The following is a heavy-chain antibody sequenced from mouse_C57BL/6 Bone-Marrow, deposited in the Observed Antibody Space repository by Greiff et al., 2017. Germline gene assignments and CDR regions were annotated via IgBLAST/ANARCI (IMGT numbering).Heavy chain of an antibody. V-gene: IGHV14-4*01. CDR1: GFNIKDDY. CDR3: TTEAMDY. Sequence: EVQLQQSGAELVRPGASVKLSCTASGFNIKDDYMHWVKQRPEQGLEWIGWIDPENGDTEYASKFQGKATITADTSSNTAYLQLSSLTSVDTAVYYCTTEAMDYWGQGTSVTVSS. CDR2: IDPENGDT. J-gene: IGHJ4*01.